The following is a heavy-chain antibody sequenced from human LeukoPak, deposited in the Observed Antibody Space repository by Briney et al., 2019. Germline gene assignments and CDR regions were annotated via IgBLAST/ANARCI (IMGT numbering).Heavy chain of an antibody. D-gene: IGHD2-21*01. J-gene: IGHJ4*02. CDR2: ISGSGGST. CDR3: SKPLGGVGQHNDY. Sequence: GGSLRLSCAASGFTFSSYAMSWVRQAPGKGLEWVSAISGSGGSTYYADSVKGRFTISRDNSKNTLYLQMNSLRAEETAVYYCSKPLGGVGQHNDYWGQGTLVTVSS. V-gene: IGHV3-23*01. CDR1: GFTFSSYA.